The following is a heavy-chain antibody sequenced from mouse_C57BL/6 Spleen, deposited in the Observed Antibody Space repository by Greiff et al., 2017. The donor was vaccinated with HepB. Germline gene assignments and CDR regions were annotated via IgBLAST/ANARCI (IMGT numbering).Heavy chain of an antibody. V-gene: IGHV1-82*01. J-gene: IGHJ3*01. CDR1: GYAFSSSW. CDR3: ARSEYPAWFAY. CDR2: IYPGDGDT. D-gene: IGHD2-10*02. Sequence: VQLQESGPELVKPGASVKISCKASGYAFSSSWMNWVKQRPGKGLEWIGRIYPGDGDTNYNGKFKGKATLTADKSSSTAYMQLSSLTSEDCAVYFCARSEYPAWFAYWGQGTLVTVSA.